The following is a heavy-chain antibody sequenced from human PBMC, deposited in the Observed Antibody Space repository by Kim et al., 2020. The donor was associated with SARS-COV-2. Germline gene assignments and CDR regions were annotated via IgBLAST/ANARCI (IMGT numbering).Heavy chain of an antibody. D-gene: IGHD1-26*01. CDR1: GFTFSSCT. V-gene: IGHV3-48*02. CDR2: ISSGGTTV. Sequence: GGSLRLSCAASGFTFSSCTMNWVRQAPGKGLEWVSYISSGGTTVYYADSVKGRFTISRDNAKNSLFLQMNSLRDEDTAMYYCAGDWVGASPGDAFDIWGQGTTVTVSS. J-gene: IGHJ3*02. CDR3: AGDWVGASPGDAFDI.